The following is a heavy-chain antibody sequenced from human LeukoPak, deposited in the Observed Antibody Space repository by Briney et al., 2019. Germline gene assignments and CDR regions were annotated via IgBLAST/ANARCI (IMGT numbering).Heavy chain of an antibody. Sequence: ASVKVSCQASGYTFTGYYMHWVRQAPGQGLEWMGWINPNSGDTNYAQKFQGRVTMTRDTSINTAYMELTRLTSDDTAVYYCARVYSIRSLDYWGQGTLVTDCS. CDR3: ARVYSIRSLDY. CDR2: INPNSGDT. D-gene: IGHD2-15*01. J-gene: IGHJ4*02. V-gene: IGHV1-2*02. CDR1: GYTFTGYY.